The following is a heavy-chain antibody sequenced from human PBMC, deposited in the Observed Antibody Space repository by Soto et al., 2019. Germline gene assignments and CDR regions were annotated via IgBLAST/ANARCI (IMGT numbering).Heavy chain of an antibody. CDR1: GYTFTSYD. V-gene: IGHV1-8*01. CDR3: PRGASDSGY. CDR2: MNPNSGNT. Sequence: QVQLVQSGAEVKKPGASVKVSCKASGYTFTSYDINWVRQATGQGLEWMGWMNPNSGNTGYAQKFQGRVTMTRNTSKRSDYMDLSCLRSEDTAVYYCPRGASDSGYWGQGTLVTVSS. J-gene: IGHJ4*02.